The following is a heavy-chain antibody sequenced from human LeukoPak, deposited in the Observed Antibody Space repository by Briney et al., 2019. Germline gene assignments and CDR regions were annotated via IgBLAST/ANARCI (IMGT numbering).Heavy chain of an antibody. CDR2: MDPNSGDT. J-gene: IGHJ3*02. CDR3: ARLRNDAFDI. D-gene: IGHD4-17*01. CDR1: GYTFTSYD. Sequence: ASVKVSCKASGYTFTSYDINWVRQATGQGLEWVAWMDPNSGDTGYAQKFQGRVTITRNTSISTAYMELSSLTSDYTAVYYCARLRNDAFDIWGQGTMVTVSS. V-gene: IGHV1-8*01.